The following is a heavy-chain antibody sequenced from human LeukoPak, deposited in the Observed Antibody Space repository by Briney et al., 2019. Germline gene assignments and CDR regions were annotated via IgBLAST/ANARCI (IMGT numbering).Heavy chain of an antibody. CDR1: GFTVSSNY. J-gene: IGHJ3*02. D-gene: IGHD7-27*01. V-gene: IGHV3-53*01. CDR3: ARDDRRLTGSAFDI. CDR2: IYSGGST. Sequence: GGSLRLSCAASGFTVSSNYMSWVRQAPGKGLEWVSAIYSGGSTYYADSVKGRFTISRDSSKNTLYLQMNSLRAEDTAVYYCARDDRRLTGSAFDIWGQGTMVTVSS.